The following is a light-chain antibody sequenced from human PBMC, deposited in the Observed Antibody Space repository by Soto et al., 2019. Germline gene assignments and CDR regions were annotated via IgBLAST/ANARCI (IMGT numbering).Light chain of an antibody. V-gene: IGLV1-51*01. CDR3: SSYAGSNNLYV. J-gene: IGLJ1*01. CDR1: SSNLGTYY. Sequence: QSVLTQPPSVSAAPGQKIIISCSGSSSNLGTYYVSWYHQLPGTAPKVVIYDNSRRPSGIPDRFSGSKSGNTASLSVSGLQAEDEADYYCSSYAGSNNLYVFGTGTKLTVL. CDR2: DNS.